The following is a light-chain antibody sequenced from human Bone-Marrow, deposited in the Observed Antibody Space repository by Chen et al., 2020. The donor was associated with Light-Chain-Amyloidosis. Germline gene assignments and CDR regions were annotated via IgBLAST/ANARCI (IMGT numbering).Light chain of an antibody. CDR1: SSDVGGDNH. CDR2: EVT. Sequence: QSALTQPASVSGSPGQSITISCTGTSSDVGGDNHGSWYQQHPDKAPKLMISEVTNRPSWVPDRFSGSNSDNTASLTISGLQTEDQADYFCSSYTITNTLVFGSGTRVTVL. V-gene: IGLV2-14*01. CDR3: SSYTITNTLV. J-gene: IGLJ1*01.